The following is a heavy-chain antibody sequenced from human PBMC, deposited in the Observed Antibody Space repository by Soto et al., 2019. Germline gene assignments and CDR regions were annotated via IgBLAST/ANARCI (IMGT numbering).Heavy chain of an antibody. CDR3: AREGAALPDPFDH. Sequence: QVHLQESGPGLVRPSQTLSLTCSVAGGSVNTASYYWTLIRQSPGKGLEWIGYIYYRGSTSYNPSIRGRVTISLDTSTNEFSLNLRSVTAADTAVYYGAREGAALPDPFDHWGRGTLVTVTS. V-gene: IGHV4-30-4*01. J-gene: IGHJ4*02. CDR1: GGSVNTASYY. D-gene: IGHD6-6*01. CDR2: IYYRGST.